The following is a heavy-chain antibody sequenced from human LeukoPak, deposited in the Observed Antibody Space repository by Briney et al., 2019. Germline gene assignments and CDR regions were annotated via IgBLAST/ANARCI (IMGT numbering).Heavy chain of an antibody. CDR2: INANSGGT. V-gene: IGHV1-2*02. J-gene: IGHJ4*02. CDR1: EYTFTGYY. CDR3: ARDGHGGNSFDF. D-gene: IGHD4-23*01. Sequence: ASVKVSCKASEYTFTGYYMHWVRQAPAQGVEWMGWINANSGGTDYAQKFQDRVTMTRDTSISTAYMELSRLTSDDTAVYYCARDGHGGNSFDFWGQGTLVTVSS.